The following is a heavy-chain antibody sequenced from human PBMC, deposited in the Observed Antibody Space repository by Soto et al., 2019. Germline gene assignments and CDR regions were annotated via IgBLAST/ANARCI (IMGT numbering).Heavy chain of an antibody. CDR1: GFTFSNAW. V-gene: IGHV3-15*01. CDR2: IKSKTDGGTT. CDR3: TTDIVGELWPSASYYYMDV. D-gene: IGHD3-10*01. Sequence: GGSLRLSCAASGFTFSNAWMSWVRQAPGKGLEWVGRIKSKTDGGTTDYAAPVKGRFTISRDDSKNTPYLQMNSLKTEDTAVYYCTTDIVGELWPSASYYYMDVWGKGTTVTVSS. J-gene: IGHJ6*03.